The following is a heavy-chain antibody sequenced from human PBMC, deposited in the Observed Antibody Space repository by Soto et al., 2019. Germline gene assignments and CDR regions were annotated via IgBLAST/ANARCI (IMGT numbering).Heavy chain of an antibody. CDR3: ARNRRIAVEMDV. D-gene: IGHD2-21*01. Sequence: GGSLRLSCVASGVTFSDYNMNWLRQTPGKGLEWVSSIASRSNYIYYADSLKGRFTVSRDNARNSLYLQVDNLRAEDTAVYYCARNRRIAVEMDVWGQGTTVTVSS. V-gene: IGHV3-21*01. J-gene: IGHJ6*02. CDR2: IASRSNYI. CDR1: GVTFSDYN.